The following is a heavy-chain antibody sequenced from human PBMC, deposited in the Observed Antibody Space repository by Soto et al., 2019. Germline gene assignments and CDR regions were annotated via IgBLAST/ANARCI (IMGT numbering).Heavy chain of an antibody. CDR1: GFTFDDYA. CDR2: ISWNSDTV. CDR3: AKDLPQERWRHSFQH. V-gene: IGHV3-9*01. Sequence: EVQLVESGGGLVQPGWSLRLSCAASGFTFDDYAMHWVRQAPGKGLEWVGSISWNSDTVGYADSVKGRFTISRDNVKNSLYLQMNSLRTEDTALYYCAKDLPQERWRHSFQHWGQGTLVTVSS. J-gene: IGHJ1*01.